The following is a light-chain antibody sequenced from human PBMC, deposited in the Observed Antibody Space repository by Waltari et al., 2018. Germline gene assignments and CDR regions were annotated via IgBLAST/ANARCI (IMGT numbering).Light chain of an antibody. V-gene: IGLV2-23*02. CDR1: SSNVGGYTL. J-gene: IGLJ2*01. CDR2: DVN. Sequence: QSALTQPASVSGSPGQSITISCTGTSSNVGGYTLVSWYQQHPGKAPQLIIYDVNKRPSGLSHRFSGSQSGNPASLTISGLQADDESDYYCCSYAGDSTLIFGGGTKLTVL. CDR3: CSYAGDSTLI.